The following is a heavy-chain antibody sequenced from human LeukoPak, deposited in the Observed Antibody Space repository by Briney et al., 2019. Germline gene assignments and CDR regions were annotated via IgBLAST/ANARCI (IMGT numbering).Heavy chain of an antibody. V-gene: IGHV3-48*01. CDR1: GFTLSSYS. D-gene: IGHD4-17*01. Sequence: GGSLRLSCAASGFTLSSYSMNWVRQAPGKGLEWVSYISSSSSTIYYADSVKGRFTISRDNAKNSLYLQMNSLRAEDTAVYYCASLDYGDPYYYYYMDVWGKGTTVTVSS. CDR3: ASLDYGDPYYYYYMDV. J-gene: IGHJ6*03. CDR2: ISSSSSTI.